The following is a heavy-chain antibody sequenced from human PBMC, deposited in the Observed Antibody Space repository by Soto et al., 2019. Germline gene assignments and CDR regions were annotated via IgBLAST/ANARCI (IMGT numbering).Heavy chain of an antibody. D-gene: IGHD3-22*01. CDR2: ISYDGSNK. Sequence: GGSLRLSCAASGFTFSSYGMHWVRQAPGKGLEWVAVISYDGSNKYYADSVKGRFTISRDNSKNTLYLQMNSLRAEDTAVYYCAKGPGFYDREGNDAFDIWGQGTMVTVSS. J-gene: IGHJ3*02. CDR3: AKGPGFYDREGNDAFDI. CDR1: GFTFSSYG. V-gene: IGHV3-30*18.